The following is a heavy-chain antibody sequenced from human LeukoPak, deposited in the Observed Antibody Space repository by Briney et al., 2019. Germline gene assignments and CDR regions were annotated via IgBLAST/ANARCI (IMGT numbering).Heavy chain of an antibody. CDR1: GGSISSYY. V-gene: IGHV4-59*01. CDR2: IYYSGST. J-gene: IGHJ6*03. CDR3: ARAGYGYGDYYYYYYMDV. Sequence: PSETLSLTCTVSGGSISSYYWSWIRQPPGKGLEWIGYIYYSGSTNYNPSLKSRVTISVDTSKNQFSLKLSSVTAAATAVYYCARAGYGYGDYYYYYYMDVWGKGTTVTVSS. D-gene: IGHD4-17*01.